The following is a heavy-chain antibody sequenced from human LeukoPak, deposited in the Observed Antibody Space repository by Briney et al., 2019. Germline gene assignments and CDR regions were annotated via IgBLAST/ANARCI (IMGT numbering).Heavy chain of an antibody. CDR1: GFTFSSYG. J-gene: IGHJ4*02. CDR2: ISYDGSNK. D-gene: IGHD2-15*01. V-gene: IGHV3-30*18. Sequence: PGGSLRLSCAASGFTFSSYGMHWVRQASGKGLEWVAVISYDGSNKYYADSVKGRFTISRDNSKNTLYLQMNSLRAEDTAVYYCAKTLDTYCSGGSCYSGYFDYWGQGTLVTVSS. CDR3: AKTLDTYCSGGSCYSGYFDY.